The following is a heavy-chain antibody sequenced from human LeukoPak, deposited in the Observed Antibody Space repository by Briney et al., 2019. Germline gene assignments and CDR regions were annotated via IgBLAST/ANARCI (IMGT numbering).Heavy chain of an antibody. V-gene: IGHV3-48*03. J-gene: IGHJ5*02. D-gene: IGHD3-10*01. CDR3: ARDGATYYYGSGRTNWFDP. CDR1: GFTFSSYE. Sequence: QPGGSLRLSCAASGFTFSSYEMNWVRQAPGKGLEWVSYISSSGSTIYYADSVKGRFTISRDNAKNSLYLQMNSLRAEDTAVYYCARDGATYYYGSGRTNWFDPWGQGTLVTVSS. CDR2: ISSSGSTI.